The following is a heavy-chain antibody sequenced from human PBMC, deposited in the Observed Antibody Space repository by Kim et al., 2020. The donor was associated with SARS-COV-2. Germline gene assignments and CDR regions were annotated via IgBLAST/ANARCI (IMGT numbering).Heavy chain of an antibody. CDR3: ARDQGPLNIAAAGSLGFDP. CDR2: ISSSSSTI. V-gene: IGHV3-48*02. D-gene: IGHD6-13*01. CDR1: GFTFSSYS. Sequence: GGSLRLSCAASGFTFSSYSMNWVRQAPGKGLEWVSYISSSSSTIYYADSVKGRFTISRDNAKNSLYLQMNSLRDEDTAVYYCARDQGPLNIAAAGSLGFDPWGRGTLVTVSS. J-gene: IGHJ5*02.